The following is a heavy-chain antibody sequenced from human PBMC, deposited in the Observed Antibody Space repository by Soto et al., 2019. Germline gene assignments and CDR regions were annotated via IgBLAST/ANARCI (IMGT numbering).Heavy chain of an antibody. D-gene: IGHD6-19*01. CDR1: GENFTRYG. J-gene: IGHJ3*02. CDR3: ARDLYYSSGRYFDHDAFDI. CDR2: ISPHNDRT. Sequence: ASVKVSCKASGENFTRYGSSWVRQAPGQGLEWMGWISPHNDRTKYARRFQDRVTMTTETPTSTVYMELGSLRSDDTAVYYCARDLYYSSGRYFDHDAFDIWGQGTVVTVSS. V-gene: IGHV1-18*01.